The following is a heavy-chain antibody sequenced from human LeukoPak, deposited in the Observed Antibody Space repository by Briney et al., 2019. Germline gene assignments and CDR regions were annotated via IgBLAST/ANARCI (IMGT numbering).Heavy chain of an antibody. J-gene: IGHJ4*02. V-gene: IGHV3-23*01. Sequence: GGSLGLSCAASGFTFSSYAMSWVRQAPGKGLAWVSAISGSGGSTYYADSVKGRFTISRYNSKNTLYLQMNSLRAEDTAVYYCAKDLRPGIAAAGTGDYFDYWGQGTLVTVSS. CDR3: AKDLRPGIAAAGTGDYFDY. D-gene: IGHD6-13*01. CDR1: GFTFSSYA. CDR2: ISGSGGST.